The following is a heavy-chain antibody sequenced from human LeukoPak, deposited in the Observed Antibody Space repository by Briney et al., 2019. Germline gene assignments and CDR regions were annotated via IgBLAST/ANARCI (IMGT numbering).Heavy chain of an antibody. CDR1: GYTFTSYY. J-gene: IGHJ4*02. CDR3: ARNYDFWSGYYRVGGSLDY. D-gene: IGHD3-3*01. V-gene: IGHV1-46*03. CDR2: INPSGGST. Sequence: ASVKVSCKASGYTFTSYYMHWVRQAPGRGLEWMGIINPSGGSTSYAQKFQGRVTMTRDTSTSTVYMELSSLRSEDTAVYYCARNYDFWSGYYRVGGSLDYWGQGTLVTVSS.